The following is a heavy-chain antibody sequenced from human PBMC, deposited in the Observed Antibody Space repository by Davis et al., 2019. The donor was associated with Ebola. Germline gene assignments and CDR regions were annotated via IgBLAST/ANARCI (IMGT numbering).Heavy chain of an antibody. Sequence: ESLKISCAVYGGSFSGYYWSWIRQPPGKGLEWIGEINHSGSTNYNPSLKSRVTISVDTSKNQFSLKLSSVTAADTAVYYCARGDWDFWSGYYAHWGQGTLVTVST. CDR3: ARGDWDFWSGYYAH. CDR2: INHSGST. D-gene: IGHD3-3*01. CDR1: GGSFSGYY. V-gene: IGHV4-34*01. J-gene: IGHJ4*02.